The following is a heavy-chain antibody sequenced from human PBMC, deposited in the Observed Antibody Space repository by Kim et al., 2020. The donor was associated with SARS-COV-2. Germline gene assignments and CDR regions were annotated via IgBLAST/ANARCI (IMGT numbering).Heavy chain of an antibody. CDR2: SGDST. D-gene: IGHD6-13*01. Sequence: SGDSTYYADTVKGRFTISRDNSKNTLYLQMNSLRAEDTAVYYCARDAAGYWGQGTLVTVSS. CDR3: ARDAAGY. V-gene: IGHV3-66*01. J-gene: IGHJ4*02.